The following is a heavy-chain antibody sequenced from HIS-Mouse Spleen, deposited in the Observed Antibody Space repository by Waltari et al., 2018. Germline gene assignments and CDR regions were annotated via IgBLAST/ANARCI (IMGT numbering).Heavy chain of an antibody. Sequence: QLQLQESGPGLVKPSETLSLTCTVSGGSISSSSYSWGWIRQPPGKGLEWIGSIYYSGSTYYNPSLKSRVTISVDTSKNQFSLKLSSVTAADTAVYYCASLGCGSGCGAFDIWGQGTMVTVSS. D-gene: IGHD2-15*01. CDR1: GGSISSSSYS. J-gene: IGHJ3*02. CDR3: ASLGCGSGCGAFDI. CDR2: IYYSGST. V-gene: IGHV4-39*07.